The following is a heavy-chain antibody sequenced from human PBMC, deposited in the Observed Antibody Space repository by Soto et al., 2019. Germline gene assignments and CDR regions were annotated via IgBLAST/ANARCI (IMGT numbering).Heavy chain of an antibody. V-gene: IGHV4-4*02. CDR3: AICSGGPLWFGEYYYYYGMDV. J-gene: IGHJ6*02. CDR2: IYHSGST. CDR1: GGSISSSNW. Sequence: PSETLSLTCAVSGGSISSSNWWSWVRQPPGKGLEWIGEIYHSGSTNYNPSLKSRVTISVDKSKNQFSLKLSSVTAADTAVYYCAICSGGPLWFGEYYYYYGMDVWGQGTTVTVSS. D-gene: IGHD3-10*01.